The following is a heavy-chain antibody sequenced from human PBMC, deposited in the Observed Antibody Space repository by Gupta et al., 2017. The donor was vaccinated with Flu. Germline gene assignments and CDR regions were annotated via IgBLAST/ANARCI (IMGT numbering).Heavy chain of an antibody. CDR3: ARYDSGGYSLEY. V-gene: IGHV4-59*01. CDR1: GGSINGYY. Sequence: QVQLQESGPGLVKPSETLSLTCTVSGGSINGYYCGWIRQPPGKGLEWIGDIYYSGRTKYNPSLKSRVAMSVDTSQNHFSLKMNSVTAADTAVYYCARYDSGGYSLEYWGQGTLVTVSS. CDR2: IYYSGRT. D-gene: IGHD3-22*01. J-gene: IGHJ4*02.